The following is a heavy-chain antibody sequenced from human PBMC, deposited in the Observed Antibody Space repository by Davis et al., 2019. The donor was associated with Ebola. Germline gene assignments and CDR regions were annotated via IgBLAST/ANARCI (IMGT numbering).Heavy chain of an antibody. V-gene: IGHV3-30*07. D-gene: IGHD6-13*01. CDR3: ARGSIWPDY. J-gene: IGHJ4*02. Sequence: ESVEGRFTVSRDNSKNTLYLQMDTLRVEDTGVYYCARGSIWPDYWGQGTPVTVSS.